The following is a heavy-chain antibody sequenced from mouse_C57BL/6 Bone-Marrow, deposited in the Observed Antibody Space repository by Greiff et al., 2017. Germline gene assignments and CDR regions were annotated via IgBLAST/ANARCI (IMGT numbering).Heavy chain of an antibody. CDR3: ARDSNYRFDY. J-gene: IGHJ2*01. CDR2: IDPSDSET. CDR1: GYTFTSYW. D-gene: IGHD2-5*01. V-gene: IGHV1-52*01. Sequence: VQLQQPGAELVRPGSSVKLSCTASGYTFTSYWMHWVKQRPIQGLEWIGNIDPSDSETHYNQKFKDKATLTVDKSSSTAYMQLSSLTSEDSAVYYCARDSNYRFDYWGQGTTLTVSS.